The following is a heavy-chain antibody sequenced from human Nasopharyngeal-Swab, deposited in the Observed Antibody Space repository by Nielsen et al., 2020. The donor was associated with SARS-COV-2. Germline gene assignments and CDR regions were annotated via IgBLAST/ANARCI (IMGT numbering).Heavy chain of an antibody. D-gene: IGHD4-17*01. V-gene: IGHV1-24*01. CDR2: FDPEDGET. CDR3: ATGDPTVTTSHWFDP. Sequence: ASVKVSCKVSEYTITELSMNWVRQAPGKGLEWMGGFDPEDGETIYAQKFQGRVTMTEDTSTDTAYMELSGLRSEDTAVYYCATGDPTVTTSHWFDPWGQGTLVTVSS. CDR1: EYTITELS. J-gene: IGHJ5*02.